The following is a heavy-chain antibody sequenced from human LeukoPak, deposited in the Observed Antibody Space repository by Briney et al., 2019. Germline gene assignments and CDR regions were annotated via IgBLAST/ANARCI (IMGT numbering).Heavy chain of an antibody. D-gene: IGHD6-13*01. Sequence: SETLSLTCTVSGGSISSYYWSWIRQPPGKGLEWIGYIYYSGSTNYNPSLKSRVTISVDTSKNQFSLKLSSVTAADTAVYYCARGPGIAAAGTVDYWGQGTLVTVSS. V-gene: IGHV4-59*01. J-gene: IGHJ4*02. CDR1: GGSISSYY. CDR3: ARGPGIAAAGTVDY. CDR2: IYYSGST.